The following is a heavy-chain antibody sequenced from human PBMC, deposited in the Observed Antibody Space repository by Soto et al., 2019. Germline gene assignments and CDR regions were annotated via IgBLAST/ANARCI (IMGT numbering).Heavy chain of an antibody. CDR3: ARVPLYCSSTSCYFDY. CDR2: IIPILGIA. CDR1: GGTFSSYT. J-gene: IGHJ4*02. V-gene: IGHV1-69*02. D-gene: IGHD2-2*01. Sequence: SVKVSCKASGGTFSSYTISWVRQAPGQGLEWMGRIIPILGIANYAQKFQGRVTITADKSTSTAYMELSSLRSEDTAVYYCARVPLYCSSTSCYFDYWGQGTLVTVSS.